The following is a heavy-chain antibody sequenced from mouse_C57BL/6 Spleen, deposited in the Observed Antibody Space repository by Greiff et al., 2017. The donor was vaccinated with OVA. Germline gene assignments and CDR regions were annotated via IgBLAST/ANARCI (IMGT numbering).Heavy chain of an antibody. CDR3: AKRAYDYSYYFDY. CDR1: GYTFTDYY. D-gene: IGHD2-4*01. CDR2: INPNNGGT. V-gene: IGHV1-26*01. Sequence: EVQLQQSGPELVKPGASVKISCKASGYTFTDYYMNWVKQSHGKSLEWIGDINPNNGGTSYNQKFKGKATLTVDKSSSTAYMELRSLTSEDSAVYYCAKRAYDYSYYFDYWGQGTTLTVSS. J-gene: IGHJ2*01.